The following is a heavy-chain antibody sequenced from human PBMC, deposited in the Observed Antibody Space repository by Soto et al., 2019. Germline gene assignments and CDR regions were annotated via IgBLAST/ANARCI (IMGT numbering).Heavy chain of an antibody. CDR1: GYTFTSYY. D-gene: IGHD5-12*01. CDR3: ARGEVATIFFEYGMDV. J-gene: IGHJ6*02. CDR2: INPSGGST. V-gene: IGHV1-46*01. Sequence: ASVKVSCKASGYTFTSYYMHWVRQAPGQGLEWMGIINPSGGSTSYAQKFQGRVTMTRDTSTSTVYMELSSLRSEDTAVYYCARGEVATIFFEYGMDVWGQGTTVTVSS.